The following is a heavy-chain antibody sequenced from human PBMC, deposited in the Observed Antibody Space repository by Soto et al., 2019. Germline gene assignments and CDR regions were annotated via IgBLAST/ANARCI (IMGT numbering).Heavy chain of an antibody. D-gene: IGHD2-21*02. CDR2: IYYSGST. CDR1: GGSISSGDYY. Sequence: QVQLQESGPGLVKPSQTLSLTCTVSGGSISSGDYYWSWIRQPPGKGLEWIGYIYYSGSTYYNPSLKTGLPIYVDTPKNQFPLKLGSVMAADAAVYYWARRYCGGDVGCGGGGGGGYNDYWGQGTLVTVSS. CDR3: ARRYCGGDVGCGGGGGGGYNDY. V-gene: IGHV4-30-4*01. J-gene: IGHJ4*02.